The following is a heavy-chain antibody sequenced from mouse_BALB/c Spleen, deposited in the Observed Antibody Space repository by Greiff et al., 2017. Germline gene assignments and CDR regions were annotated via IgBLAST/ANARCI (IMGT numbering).Heavy chain of an antibody. Sequence: EVQGVESGGGLVKPGGSLKLSCAASGFTFSDYYMYWVRQTPEKRLEWVATISDGGSYTYYPDSVKGRFTISRDNAKNNLYLQMSSLKSEDTAMYYCARDRRPTMVTTFAYWGQGTLVTVSA. D-gene: IGHD2-10*01. CDR1: GFTFSDYY. J-gene: IGHJ3*01. V-gene: IGHV5-4*02. CDR2: ISDGGSYT. CDR3: ARDRRPTMVTTFAY.